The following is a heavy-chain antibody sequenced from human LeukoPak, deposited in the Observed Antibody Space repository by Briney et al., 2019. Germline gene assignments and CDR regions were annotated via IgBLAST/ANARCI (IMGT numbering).Heavy chain of an antibody. V-gene: IGHV1-18*04. CDR1: GYTFTSYG. CDR3: ARYPLSYSGNWHYYFDY. Sequence: GASVKVSCKASGYTFTSYGISWVRQAPGQGLEWMGWISAYNGNTNYAQNLQDRVFMNTDTSTTTAYMEMRSLRSDDTGVYYCARYPLSYSGNWHYYFDYWGQGTLVTVSS. D-gene: IGHD6-13*01. CDR2: ISAYNGNT. J-gene: IGHJ4*02.